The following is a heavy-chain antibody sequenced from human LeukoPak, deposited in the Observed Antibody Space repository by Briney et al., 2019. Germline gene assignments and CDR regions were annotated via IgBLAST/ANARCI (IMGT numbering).Heavy chain of an antibody. J-gene: IGHJ5*02. D-gene: IGHD2-2*01. V-gene: IGHV1-2*02. CDR2: INPNSGGT. CDR1: GYTFTGYY. CDR3: ARDLGYCSSTSCYPWFDP. Sequence: ASVKVSCKASGYTFTGYYMHWVRQAPGQGLEWMGWINPNSGGTNYAQKFQGRVTMTRDTSISTAYMELSRLRSDDTAVYYYARDLGYCSSTSCYPWFDPWGQGTLVTVSS.